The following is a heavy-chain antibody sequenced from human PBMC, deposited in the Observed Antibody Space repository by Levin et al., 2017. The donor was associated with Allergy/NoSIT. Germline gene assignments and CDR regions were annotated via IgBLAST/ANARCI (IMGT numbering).Heavy chain of an antibody. D-gene: IGHD4-17*01. Sequence: SCAASGFTFSSYGMHWVRQAPGKGLEWVAVIWYDGSNKYYADSVKGRFTISRDNSKNTLYLQMNSLRAEDTAVYYCARGEKMTTVTTLDYWGQGTLVTVSS. CDR2: IWYDGSNK. CDR1: GFTFSSYG. V-gene: IGHV3-33*01. CDR3: ARGEKMTTVTTLDY. J-gene: IGHJ4*02.